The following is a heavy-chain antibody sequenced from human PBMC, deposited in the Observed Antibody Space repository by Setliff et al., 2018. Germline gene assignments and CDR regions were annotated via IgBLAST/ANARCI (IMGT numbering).Heavy chain of an antibody. V-gene: IGHV4-59*01. D-gene: IGHD3-22*01. CDR3: ARGGYYDTSGYLNY. Sequence: SETLSLTCTVSGGSISGYYWSWIRQPPGKGLEWIGNIYYSGNTNYSPSLKSRVTISVDTSKNQLSLKLSSVTAADTAVYYCARGGYYDTSGYLNYWGQGTLVTVS. J-gene: IGHJ4*02. CDR2: IYYSGNT. CDR1: GGSISGYY.